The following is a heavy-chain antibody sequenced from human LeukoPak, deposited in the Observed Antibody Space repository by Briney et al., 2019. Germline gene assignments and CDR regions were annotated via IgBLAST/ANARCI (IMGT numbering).Heavy chain of an antibody. CDR3: ARADCAAIDI. CDR1: GFTFRSYS. V-gene: IGHV3-21*01. CDR2: ISSSSSYI. Sequence: GGSLRLSCAASGFTFRSYSMNWVRQAPGKGLEWVSSISSSSSYIYYADSVKGRFTISRDNAKNSLYLQMNSLRAEDTAVYYCARADCAAIDIWGQGTMVTVSS. D-gene: IGHD2-21*01. J-gene: IGHJ3*02.